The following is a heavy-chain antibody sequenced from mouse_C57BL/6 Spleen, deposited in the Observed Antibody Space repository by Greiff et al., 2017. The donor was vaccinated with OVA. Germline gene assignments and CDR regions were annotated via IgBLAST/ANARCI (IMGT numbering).Heavy chain of an antibody. CDR3: AAPGVVAHWDCDV. J-gene: IGHJ1*03. CDR1: GYTFTSYW. D-gene: IGHD1-1*01. Sequence: QVQLQQPGPDLVKPGASVKLSCKASGYTFTSYWLHWVKQRPGPGLEWIGNINPSNGGTNYNEKFKNKATLTVDKSSSTAYMQRSSLTSEDSAVYYCAAPGVVAHWDCDVWGTGTTVTVSS. CDR2: INPSNGGT. V-gene: IGHV1-53*01.